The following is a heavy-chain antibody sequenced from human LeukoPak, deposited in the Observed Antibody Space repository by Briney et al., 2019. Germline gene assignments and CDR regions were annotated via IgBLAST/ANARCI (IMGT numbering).Heavy chain of an antibody. Sequence: GGSLRLSCAASGFTFSTYGMHWVRQAPGKGLEWVSSISSSTSYIYYADSVKGRFTISKDNAKNSLYLQMNSLRAEDTAVYYCARAGGSTVSHSDYWGQGTLVTVSS. CDR1: GFTFSTYG. D-gene: IGHD4-17*01. CDR2: ISSSTSYI. CDR3: ARAGGSTVSHSDY. J-gene: IGHJ4*02. V-gene: IGHV3-21*01.